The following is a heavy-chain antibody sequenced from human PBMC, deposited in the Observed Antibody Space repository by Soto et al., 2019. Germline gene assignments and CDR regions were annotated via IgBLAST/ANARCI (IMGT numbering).Heavy chain of an antibody. J-gene: IGHJ4*02. D-gene: IGHD4-4*01. Sequence: SETLSLTCAVSSFAISSGDDWGWVRQPPGKGLEWIGSIYHSGTTNYSPSLKSRVTISIDTSKNQFYLTLRSVTAADAAVYYCASCVSNACYPQWGLQLFDLWGQRSMVTVSS. CDR3: ASCVSNACYPQWGLQLFDL. CDR2: IYHSGTT. CDR1: SFAISSGDD. V-gene: IGHV4-38-2*01.